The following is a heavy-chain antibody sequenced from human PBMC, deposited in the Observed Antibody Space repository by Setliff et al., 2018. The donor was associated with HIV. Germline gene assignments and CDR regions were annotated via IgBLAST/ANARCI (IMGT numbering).Heavy chain of an antibody. D-gene: IGHD3-3*01. V-gene: IGHV1-46*01. J-gene: IGHJ6*03. CDR3: ARDGYHNSWSGYGYYYYYMDV. CDR2: INPSGGST. Sequence: ASVKVSCKASGYTFTSYYMHWVRQAPGQGLEWMGIINPSGGSTRYAQKFQGRVTMTRDTSMSTVYMELSSLRSEDTAVYYCARDGYHNSWSGYGYYYYYMDVWGKGTTVTVSS. CDR1: GYTFTSYY.